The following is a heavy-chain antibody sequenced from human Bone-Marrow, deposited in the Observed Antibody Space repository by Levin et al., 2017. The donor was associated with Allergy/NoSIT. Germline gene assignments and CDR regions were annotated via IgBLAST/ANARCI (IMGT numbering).Heavy chain of an antibody. CDR2: IFPSDSDT. V-gene: IGHV5-51*01. D-gene: IGHD3-3*01. J-gene: IGHJ6*02. CDR1: GYGFTTYW. CDR3: AGQSLTIWPTYYFYGMDV. Sequence: GGSLRLSCQTSGYGFTTYWIGWVRQMPGKGLEWMGLIFPSDSDTRYSPSFQGQVTMSVDKSTSTAYLQRSSLKASDTATYYCAGQSLTIWPTYYFYGMDVWGQGTTVTVSS.